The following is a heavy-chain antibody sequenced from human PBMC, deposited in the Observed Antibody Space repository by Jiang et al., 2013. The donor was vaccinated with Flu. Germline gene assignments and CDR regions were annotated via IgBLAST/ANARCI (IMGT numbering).Heavy chain of an antibody. CDR1: GDSTSSYY. CDR3: ARGTFGGNAIDY. CDR2: IYTSGST. V-gene: IGHV4-4*07. D-gene: IGHD4-23*01. Sequence: GPGLVKPSETLSLTCTVSGDSTSSYYWIWIRQPAGMGLEWIGRIYTSGSTNYNPSLKSRVTMSVDTSKNQFSLNLSSVTAADTAVYYCARGTFGGNAIDYWGQGTLVTVTS. J-gene: IGHJ4*02.